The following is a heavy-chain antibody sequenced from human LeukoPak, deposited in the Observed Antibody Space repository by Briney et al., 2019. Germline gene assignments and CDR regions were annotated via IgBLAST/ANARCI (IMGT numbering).Heavy chain of an antibody. J-gene: IGHJ4*02. CDR2: ISSVSRT. V-gene: IGHV3-23*01. CDR3: AKEVPGPGWYTVDY. Sequence: PGGSLTLSCAASGFTFSTFALSWFRQAPGKGLEWVSAISSVSRTYYAGSVKGRFAISRDNSENTLFLRMNSLRFEDTAIYYCAKEVPGPGWYTVDYWGQGTLVTVSS. CDR1: GFTFSTFA. D-gene: IGHD6-19*01.